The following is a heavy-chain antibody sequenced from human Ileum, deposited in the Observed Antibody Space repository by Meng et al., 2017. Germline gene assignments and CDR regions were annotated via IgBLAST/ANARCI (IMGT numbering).Heavy chain of an antibody. J-gene: IGHJ4*02. V-gene: IGHV4-4*02. D-gene: IGHD3-22*01. CDR1: GTW. CDR3: ATSNDRDVYYLGY. CDR2: IFQSGRT. Sequence: QGHWQGPGPRLVSPSGTLSLTCAVSGTWWSWVRQPPGKGLEWIGEIFQSGRTNYNPSLKSRVTISIDKSKSQISLQLSAVTAADTAVYSCATSNDRDVYYLGYWGQGTLVTVSS.